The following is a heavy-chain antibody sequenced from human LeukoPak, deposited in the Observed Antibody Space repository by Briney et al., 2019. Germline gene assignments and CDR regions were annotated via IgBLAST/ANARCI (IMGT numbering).Heavy chain of an antibody. D-gene: IGHD5-24*01. CDR3: ARGGYKTNYYYDGMHV. Sequence: SETLSLTCAVSGGSISRSNWWSWVRQPPGKGLEWIGEIYHSESTSYNPSLKSRVTISVDKSKNQFSLNLSSVTAADTAVYYCARGGYKTNYYYDGMHVWGQGTTVTVSS. J-gene: IGHJ6*02. V-gene: IGHV4-4*02. CDR1: GGSISRSNW. CDR2: IYHSEST.